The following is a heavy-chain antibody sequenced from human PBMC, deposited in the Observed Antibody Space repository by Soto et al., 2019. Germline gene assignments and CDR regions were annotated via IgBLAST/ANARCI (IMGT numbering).Heavy chain of an antibody. J-gene: IGHJ3*02. CDR1: GGFVSSGSYY. CDR2: MSHSGGT. V-gene: IGHV4-34*01. Sequence: QVQLQQWGAGLLKPSETLSLTCAVYGGFVSSGSYYWSWIRQPPGKGLEWIGEMSHSGGTHFNPSPKRRVPISVDTSNNQFSLKMSSVTAADTALYYCARVERWTATTVVDAFDIWGPGTMVTVSS. D-gene: IGHD1-1*01. CDR3: ARVERWTATTVVDAFDI.